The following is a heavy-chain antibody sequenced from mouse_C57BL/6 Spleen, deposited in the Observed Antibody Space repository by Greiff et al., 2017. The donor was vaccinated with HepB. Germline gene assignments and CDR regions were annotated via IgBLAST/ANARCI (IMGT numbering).Heavy chain of an antibody. Sequence: QVQLQQSGPGLVQPSQSLSITCTVSGFSLTSYGVHWVRQSPGKGLEWLGVIWRGGSTDYNAAFMSRLSITKDNSKSQVFFKMNSLQADDTAIYYCAIYYYGSSYPYWYFDVWGTGTTVTVSS. D-gene: IGHD1-1*01. CDR3: AIYYYGSSYPYWYFDV. CDR1: GFSLTSYG. J-gene: IGHJ1*03. V-gene: IGHV2-5*01. CDR2: IWRGGST.